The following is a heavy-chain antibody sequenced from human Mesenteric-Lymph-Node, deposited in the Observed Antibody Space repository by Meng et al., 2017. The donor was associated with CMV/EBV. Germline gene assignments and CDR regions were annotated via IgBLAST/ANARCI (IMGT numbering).Heavy chain of an antibody. V-gene: IGHV3-30*04. D-gene: IGHD3-3*01. Sequence: GESLKISCAASGFTFSNYAMHWVRQAPGKGLEWVAVISYDGSNKYYADSVKGRFTISRDNSKNTLYLQMNSLRAEDTAVYYCARDGPFWSGYYSDYWGQGTLVTVSS. CDR2: ISYDGSNK. CDR1: GFTFSNYA. CDR3: ARDGPFWSGYYSDY. J-gene: IGHJ4*02.